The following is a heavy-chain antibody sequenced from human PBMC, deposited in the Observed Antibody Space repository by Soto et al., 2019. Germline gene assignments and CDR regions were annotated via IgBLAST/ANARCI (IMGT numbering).Heavy chain of an antibody. CDR1: GGSISSYY. CDR3: ARAWGFYFDY. Sequence: SETLSLTCTVSGGSISSYYWSWIRQPPGKGLEWIGYIYYSGSTNYNPSLKSQVTISVDTSKNQFSLKLSSVTAADTAVYYCARAWGFYFDYWGQETRVTFP. CDR2: IYYSGST. D-gene: IGHD3-16*01. J-gene: IGHJ4*02. V-gene: IGHV4-59*08.